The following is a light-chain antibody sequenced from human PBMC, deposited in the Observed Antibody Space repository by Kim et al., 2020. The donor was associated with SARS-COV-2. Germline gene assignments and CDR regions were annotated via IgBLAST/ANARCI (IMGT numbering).Light chain of an antibody. CDR3: SSYAGSNNVV. V-gene: IGLV2-8*01. J-gene: IGLJ2*01. Sequence: GQSVTISCTGTSSDVGGYNDVSWYQQHPGKAPKLMIYEVSKRPSGVPDRFSGSKSGNTASLTVSGLQAEDEADYYCSSYAGSNNVVFGGGTQLTV. CDR2: EVS. CDR1: SSDVGGYND.